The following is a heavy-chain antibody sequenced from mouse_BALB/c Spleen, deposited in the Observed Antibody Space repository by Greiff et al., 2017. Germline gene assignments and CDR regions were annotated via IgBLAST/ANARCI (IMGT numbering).Heavy chain of an antibody. V-gene: IGHV2-2*02. CDR2: IWSGGST. J-gene: IGHJ4*01. CDR1: GFSLTSYG. D-gene: IGHD2-14*01. CDR3: ASYYRYYAMDY. Sequence: VKLKQSGPGLVQPSQSLSITCTVSGFSLTSYGVHWVRQSPGKGLEWLGVIWSGGSTDYNAAFISRLSISKDNSKSQVFFKMNSLQANDTAIYYCASYYRYYAMDYWGQGTSVTVSS.